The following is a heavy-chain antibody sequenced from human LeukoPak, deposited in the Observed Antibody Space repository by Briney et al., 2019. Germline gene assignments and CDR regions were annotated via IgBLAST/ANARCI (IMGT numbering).Heavy chain of an antibody. V-gene: IGHV1-18*01. Sequence: ASVKVSCKTSVYTFTTHGISWVRQAPGKGLEWMGWISTSKGDTNYAQKFKGRLTMTADRSTSTAYMELRSLSSDDTAVYYCARDWPTVITDYWGQGTLVTVSS. CDR1: VYTFTTHG. CDR3: ARDWPTVITDY. J-gene: IGHJ4*02. CDR2: ISTSKGDT. D-gene: IGHD4-11*01.